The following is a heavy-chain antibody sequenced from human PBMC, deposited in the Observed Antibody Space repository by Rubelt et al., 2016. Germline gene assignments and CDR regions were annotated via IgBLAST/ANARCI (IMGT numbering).Heavy chain of an antibody. CDR1: GFSFNIYE. CDR3: VRDEYGVGGDP. CDR2: ITASGGAR. D-gene: IGHD2/OR15-2a*01. Sequence: EVQLVESGGGLVQPGGSLRLSCAASGFSFNIYEMNWVRQAPGKGLEWVSYITASGGARYYADAVNGRFTVSRDNAKNLLYLQMNNVTDDDTALYYCVRDEYGVGGDPWGQGTLVTVSS. V-gene: IGHV3-48*03. J-gene: IGHJ5*02.